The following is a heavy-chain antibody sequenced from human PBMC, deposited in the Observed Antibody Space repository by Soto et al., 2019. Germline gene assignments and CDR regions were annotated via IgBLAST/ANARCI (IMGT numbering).Heavy chain of an antibody. Sequence: SGPTLVNPTQTLTLTCTFSGFSLTSNDVGVGWIRQPPGKALEWLALIYWDDDKRYSPSLKSRLAITKDTSKNQVVLRMTNMDPVDTATYYCAHSRYSRSSFDYWGQGTLVTVSS. J-gene: IGHJ4*02. CDR2: IYWDDDK. V-gene: IGHV2-5*02. D-gene: IGHD6-6*01. CDR1: GFSLTSNDVG. CDR3: AHSRYSRSSFDY.